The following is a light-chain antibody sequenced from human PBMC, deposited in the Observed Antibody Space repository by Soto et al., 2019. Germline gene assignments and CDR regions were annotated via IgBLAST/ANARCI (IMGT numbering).Light chain of an antibody. CDR1: QSVSSSY. J-gene: IGKJ3*01. V-gene: IGKV3-20*01. CDR3: QQYGSSP. Sequence: EIVLTQSPGTLSLSPGERATLSCRASQSVSSSYLAWYQQKPGQAPRLLIYGASSSATGIPDRFSGSGSGTDFTLTISSLEPEDFAVYYCQQYGSSPFGPGTKVDIK. CDR2: GAS.